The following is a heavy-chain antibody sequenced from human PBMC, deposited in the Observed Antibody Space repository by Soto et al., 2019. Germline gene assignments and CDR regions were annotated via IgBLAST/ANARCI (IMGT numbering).Heavy chain of an antibody. D-gene: IGHD3-22*01. CDR3: ARDSYQYYYDSSGTFDY. Sequence: LSLSCAASGFTFSSYWMSWVRQAPGKGLEWVANIKQDGSEKYYVDSVKGRFTISRDNAKNSLYLQMNSLRAEDTAVYYCARDSYQYYYDSSGTFDYWGQGTLVTVSS. J-gene: IGHJ4*02. V-gene: IGHV3-7*01. CDR2: IKQDGSEK. CDR1: GFTFSSYW.